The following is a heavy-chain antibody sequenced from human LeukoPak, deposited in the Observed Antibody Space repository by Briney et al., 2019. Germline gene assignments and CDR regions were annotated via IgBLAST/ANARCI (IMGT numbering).Heavy chain of an antibody. CDR3: ARDQGWNYQWGDV. V-gene: IGHV3-21*01. J-gene: IGHJ6*04. CDR2: ISSSSSYI. Sequence: PGGSLRLSCAASGFTFSSYSMNWVRQAPGKGLEWVSSISSSSSYIYYADSVKGRFTISRDNAKNSLFLQMNSLRAEDTAVYYCARDQGWNYQWGDVWGKGTTATVSS. CDR1: GFTFSSYS. D-gene: IGHD1-7*01.